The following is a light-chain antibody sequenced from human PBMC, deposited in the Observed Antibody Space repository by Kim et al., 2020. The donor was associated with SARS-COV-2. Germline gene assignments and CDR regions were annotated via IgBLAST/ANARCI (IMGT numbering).Light chain of an antibody. CDR1: QSISSW. CDR3: QQYDSSPLT. Sequence: DIQMTQSPSTLSASVGDKVTITCRAGQSISSWLAWYQQKPGKAPNLLIYKASSVETGVPSRFSGTGSGTELTLTISSLQPDDFATYYCQQYDSSPLTFGGGTKVDIK. J-gene: IGKJ4*01. CDR2: KAS. V-gene: IGKV1-5*03.